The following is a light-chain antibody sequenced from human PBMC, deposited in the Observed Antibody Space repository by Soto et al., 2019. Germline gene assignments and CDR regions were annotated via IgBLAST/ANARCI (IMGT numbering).Light chain of an antibody. CDR2: DVS. CDR1: NSDVGGYNY. CDR3: NSYTTSSTYV. J-gene: IGLJ1*01. V-gene: IGLV2-14*01. Sequence: QSALTQPASVSGSPGQPITISCTGTNSDVGGYNYVSWYQQHPGKAPKVMIYDVSNRPSGVSNRFSGSKSGNTASLTISGLQPEDEADYYCNSYTTSSTYVFGTGTKVTVL.